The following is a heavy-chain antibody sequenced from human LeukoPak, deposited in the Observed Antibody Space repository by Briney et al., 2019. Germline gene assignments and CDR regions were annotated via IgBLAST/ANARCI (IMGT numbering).Heavy chain of an antibody. V-gene: IGHV3-48*01. J-gene: IGHJ4*02. CDR1: GFTFSSYA. D-gene: IGHD3-3*01. Sequence: GGSLRLSCVTSGFTFSSYAMGWVRQAPGKGLEWVSYISSSSSTIYYADSVKGRFTISRDNAKNSLYLQMNSLRAEDTAVYYCARVGFTIFGVVTTWGQGTLVTVSS. CDR2: ISSSSSTI. CDR3: ARVGFTIFGVVTT.